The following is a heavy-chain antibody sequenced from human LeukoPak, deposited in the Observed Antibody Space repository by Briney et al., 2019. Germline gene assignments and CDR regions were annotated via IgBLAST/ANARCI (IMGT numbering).Heavy chain of an antibody. CDR1: GYSFSSYW. CDR3: AREGGSGSYYYYYGMDV. D-gene: IGHD3-10*01. J-gene: IGHJ6*02. Sequence: QSGGSLKLSCEASGYSFSSYWIHWVRQVPGKGLVWVSRINSDGCGTSYGDSVKGRFTISRDNAKNTLYLQMNSLRAEDTAVYYCAREGGSGSYYYYYGMDVWGQGTTVTVSS. CDR2: INSDGCGT. V-gene: IGHV3-74*01.